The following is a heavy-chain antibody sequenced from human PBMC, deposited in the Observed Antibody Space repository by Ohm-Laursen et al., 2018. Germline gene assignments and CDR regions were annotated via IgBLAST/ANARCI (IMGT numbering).Heavy chain of an antibody. J-gene: IGHJ6*02. CDR3: ASGSWDYYYYGMHV. CDR1: GFTFSSYW. CDR2: ISGSGGST. V-gene: IGHV3-23*01. Sequence: SLRLSCAASGFTFSSYWMSWVRQAPGKGLEWVSAISGSGGSTYYADSVKGRFTISRDNSKNTLYLQMNSLRAEDTAVYYCASGSWDYYYYGMHVWGQGTTVTVSS. D-gene: IGHD1-26*01.